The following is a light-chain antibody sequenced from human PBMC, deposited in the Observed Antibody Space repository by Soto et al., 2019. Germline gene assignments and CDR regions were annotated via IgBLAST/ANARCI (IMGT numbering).Light chain of an antibody. CDR2: DTS. CDR1: QSVSRSY. J-gene: IGKJ3*01. CDR3: QHYDSSPLFT. Sequence: EIVLTQSPGTLSLSPGERATLSCRASQSVSRSYLAWYQHKPGQAPRLLIYDTSSRATGIPDRFSASGSGTDFTLTISRLEPEDFAMYYCQHYDSSPLFTFGPGTKVDIK. V-gene: IGKV3-20*01.